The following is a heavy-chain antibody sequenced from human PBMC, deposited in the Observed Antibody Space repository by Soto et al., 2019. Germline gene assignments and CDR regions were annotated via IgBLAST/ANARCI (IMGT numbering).Heavy chain of an antibody. CDR2: IIPIFGTA. Sequence: SVQVCFKTCGGGFSSYAISVVRQAPGQGLEWMGGIIPIFGTANYAQKFQGRVTITADESTSTAYMELSSLRSEDTAVYYCARAERRLHYYYYGMDVWGQGTTVTVSS. CDR3: ARAERRLHYYYYGMDV. D-gene: IGHD1-1*01. V-gene: IGHV1-69*01. J-gene: IGHJ6*01. CDR1: GGGFSSYA.